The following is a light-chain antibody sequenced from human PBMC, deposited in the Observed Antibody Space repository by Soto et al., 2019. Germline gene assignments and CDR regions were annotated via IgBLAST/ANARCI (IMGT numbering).Light chain of an antibody. CDR1: RNIYSY. J-gene: IGKJ5*01. V-gene: IGKV1-39*01. CDR3: QPGYSSPWT. CDR2: IVS. Sequence: DIQMNQSPYSLSASVGDEVTSACRTSRNIYSYLNWYQQKPGQAPKLILYIVSTLQTGFPARVRGSGSGTDFTLSISSLQAEDLETYYCQPGYSSPWTFCQGT.